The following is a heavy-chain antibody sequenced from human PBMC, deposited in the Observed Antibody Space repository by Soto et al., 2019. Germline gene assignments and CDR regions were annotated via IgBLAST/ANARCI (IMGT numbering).Heavy chain of an antibody. CDR1: GGSINSFF. Sequence: PSETLSLTCTVSGGSINSFFWSWIRQPPGKGLEWIAYIHYSGTANYNPSLKSRVTISRDTSKNEFSLKLSSVSTADTAMHYCARLTYYDSTGAFDHWGQGALVTVSS. V-gene: IGHV4-59*01. CDR3: ARLTYYDSTGAFDH. CDR2: IHYSGTA. D-gene: IGHD3-22*01. J-gene: IGHJ5*02.